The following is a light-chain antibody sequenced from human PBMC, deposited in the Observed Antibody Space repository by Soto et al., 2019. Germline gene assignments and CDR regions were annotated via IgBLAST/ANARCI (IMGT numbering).Light chain of an antibody. CDR1: QDTRNY. CDR3: QKYDSAPRT. Sequence: DIQMTQSPSSLSASVGDRISISCRASQDTRNYLAWFQQKPGNVPKLLIYSASTRHSGVPPRFSGSGSATDFTLTISSLQPEDVAIYYCQKYDSAPRTFGQGTRVEIK. J-gene: IGKJ1*01. V-gene: IGKV1-27*01. CDR2: SAS.